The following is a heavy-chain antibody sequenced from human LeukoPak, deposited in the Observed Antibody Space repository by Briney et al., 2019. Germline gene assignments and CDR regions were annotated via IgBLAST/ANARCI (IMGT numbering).Heavy chain of an antibody. J-gene: IGHJ4*02. Sequence: GGSLRLSCAASGFTFIGYDMHWVRQVIGKGLEWVSAIGIRGDTHYSGSVKGRFTISRENAESSLYLQMNSLRAEDTAVYYCARGGIQVSGIDEFDYWGQGTLVTVSS. V-gene: IGHV3-13*01. CDR2: IGIRGDT. CDR1: GFTFIGYD. D-gene: IGHD6-19*01. CDR3: ARGGIQVSGIDEFDY.